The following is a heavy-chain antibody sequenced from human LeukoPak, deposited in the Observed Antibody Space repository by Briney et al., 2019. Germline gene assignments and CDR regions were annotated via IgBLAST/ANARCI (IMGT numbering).Heavy chain of an antibody. V-gene: IGHV3-23*01. CDR3: AKVVGPLHPPGLCFDY. J-gene: IGHJ4*02. CDR1: GFTFSSYA. Sequence: GGSLRLSCAASGFTFSSYAVSWVRQAPGKGLEWVSAISGSGGCTYSADSVKGRFTISRDNSKNTLYLQMNSLRAEDTAVYYCAKVVGPLHPPGLCFDYWGQGTLVTVSS. D-gene: IGHD1-26*01. CDR2: ISGSGGCT.